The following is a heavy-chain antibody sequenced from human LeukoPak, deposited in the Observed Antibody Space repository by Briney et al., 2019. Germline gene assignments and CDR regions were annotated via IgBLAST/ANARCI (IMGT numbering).Heavy chain of an antibody. CDR3: PRTPYLQMTTVTTGDFDI. J-gene: IGHJ3*02. CDR1: GGTYSSYA. Sequence: SVKVSCKASGGTYSSYAISWVRQAPGQGLEWMGGIIPIFGIANYAQKFQGRVTITADESTSTAYMELSSLRSEDTAVYYCPRTPYLQMTTVTTGDFDIWGQGTMVTVSS. V-gene: IGHV1-69*01. CDR2: IIPIFGIA. D-gene: IGHD4-17*01.